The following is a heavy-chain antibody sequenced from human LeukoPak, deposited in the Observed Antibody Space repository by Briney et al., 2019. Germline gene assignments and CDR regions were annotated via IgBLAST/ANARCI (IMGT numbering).Heavy chain of an antibody. CDR1: GFIFNDFG. Sequence: PGGSLRLSCTASGFIFNDFGLTWVRQAPGKGLEWVSSLNWNGESTGYADSVKGRFTISRDNAKNFLYLQMASLRAEDTAFYYCARSEGSWGNYYFDYWGQGTLVTVSS. CDR2: LNWNGEST. D-gene: IGHD3-16*01. J-gene: IGHJ4*02. V-gene: IGHV3-20*04. CDR3: ARSEGSWGNYYFDY.